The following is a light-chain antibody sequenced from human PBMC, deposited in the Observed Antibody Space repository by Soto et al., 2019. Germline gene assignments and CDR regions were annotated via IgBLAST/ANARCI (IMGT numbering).Light chain of an antibody. J-gene: IGKJ1*01. V-gene: IGKV3-15*01. CDR3: QQYNNLPHT. CDR2: GAS. CDR1: QNVSSN. Sequence: EIVMTQSSATLSVSPGKRAKLYCRASQNVSSNLTLYYQKPGQAHRLLIYGASTMAIDIPARFSGSGFGTEFTLFISILQSEDFAVEYCQQYNNLPHTFGQWT.